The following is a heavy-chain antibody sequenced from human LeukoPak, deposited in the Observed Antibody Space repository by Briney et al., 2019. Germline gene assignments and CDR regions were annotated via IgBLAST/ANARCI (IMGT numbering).Heavy chain of an antibody. CDR2: IIPIFGTA. Sequence: SVKVSCKASGYTFSRYGISWVRQAPGQGLEWMGGIIPIFGTANYAQKFQGRVTITADESTSTAYMELSSLRSEDTAVYYCANTGDTAMAYYFDYWGQGTLVTVSS. CDR1: GYTFSRYG. D-gene: IGHD5-18*01. V-gene: IGHV1-69*13. CDR3: ANTGDTAMAYYFDY. J-gene: IGHJ4*02.